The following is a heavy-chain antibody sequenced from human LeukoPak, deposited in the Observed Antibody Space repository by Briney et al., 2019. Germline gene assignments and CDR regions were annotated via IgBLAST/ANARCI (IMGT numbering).Heavy chain of an antibody. V-gene: IGHV4-31*03. D-gene: IGHD4-11*01. CDR1: GDSMTRGGYY. Sequence: SETLSLTCTVSGDSMTRGGYYWSWIRQHPGEGLEWVGFIYHSGTTFYNPSLESRATISVDTSQNQFSLKLTSVTAADTAVYYCARAVDYRNYFDYWGQGTLVTVSS. J-gene: IGHJ4*02. CDR2: IYHSGTT. CDR3: ARAVDYRNYFDY.